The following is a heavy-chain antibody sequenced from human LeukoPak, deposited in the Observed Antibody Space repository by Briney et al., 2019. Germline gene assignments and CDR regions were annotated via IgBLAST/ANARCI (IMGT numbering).Heavy chain of an antibody. CDR2: IIPIFGTA. V-gene: IGHV1-69*05. CDR3: GRKARDCGGGSCYSIDY. CDR1: GGSFSSEA. D-gene: IGHD2-15*01. Sequence: GASVKVSCKAFGGSFSSEAISWVRQAPGQGLEWMGGIIPIFGTANYAQKFQGRVTITTDESTSTAYMEVSSLRSEDTAVYYCGRKARDCGGGSCYSIDYWRQGTLVTVSS. J-gene: IGHJ4*02.